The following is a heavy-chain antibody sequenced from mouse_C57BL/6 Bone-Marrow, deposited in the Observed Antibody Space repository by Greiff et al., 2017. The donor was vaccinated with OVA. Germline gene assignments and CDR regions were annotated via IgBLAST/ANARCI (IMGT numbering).Heavy chain of an antibody. D-gene: IGHD2-10*01. CDR3: ARGSYYPLAY. CDR2: SRNKANDYTT. J-gene: IGHJ3*01. V-gene: IGHV7-1*01. Sequence: EVNVVESGGGLVQSGRSLRLSCATSGFTFSDFYMEWVRQAPGKGLEWIAASRNKANDYTTEYSASVKGRFIVSRDTSQSILYLQMNALRAEDTAIYYCARGSYYPLAYWGQGTLVTVSA. CDR1: GFTFSDFY.